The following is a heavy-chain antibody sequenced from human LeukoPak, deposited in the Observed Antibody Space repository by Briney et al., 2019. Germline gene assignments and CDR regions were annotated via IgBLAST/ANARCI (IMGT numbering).Heavy chain of an antibody. Sequence: SETLSLTCTASGGSISSRDYYWSWIRQPPGKGLEWIGYIYYSGSTSYNPSLKSRVTISVDTSKNQCSLKLTSVTAADTAVYYCARHYGSGMDYFDPWGQGTLVTVSS. CDR1: GGSISSRDYY. J-gene: IGHJ5*02. CDR3: ARHYGSGMDYFDP. CDR2: IYYSGST. D-gene: IGHD3-10*01. V-gene: IGHV4-30-4*08.